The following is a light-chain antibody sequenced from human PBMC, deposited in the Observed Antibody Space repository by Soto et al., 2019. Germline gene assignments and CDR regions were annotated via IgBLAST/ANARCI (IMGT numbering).Light chain of an antibody. CDR1: QSVDSNY. J-gene: IGKJ2*01. V-gene: IGKV3D-20*01. Sequence: ETVLTQSPATLSLSPGERATLSCGASQSVDSNYLAWYQQKPGLAPRLLIYDASTRATGIPDRFSGSGSGTDFTLTISRLEPEDFAVYYCQQYGSSSYTFGQGTKLEIK. CDR2: DAS. CDR3: QQYGSSSYT.